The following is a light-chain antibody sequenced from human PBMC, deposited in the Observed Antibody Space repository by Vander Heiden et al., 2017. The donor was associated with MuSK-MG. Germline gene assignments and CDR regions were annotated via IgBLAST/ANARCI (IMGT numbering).Light chain of an antibody. CDR2: DSS. Sequence: EIVLTQSPATLSLSPGERATLSCRASQSVSSSLAWYQQKPGQAPRLLIYDSSNRATGIPARFSGSGSGTDFTLTISMLDPEDFAVYYCQQGSSWPLWTFGQGTKVEIK. CDR1: QSVSSS. V-gene: IGKV3-11*01. CDR3: QQGSSWPLWT. J-gene: IGKJ1*01.